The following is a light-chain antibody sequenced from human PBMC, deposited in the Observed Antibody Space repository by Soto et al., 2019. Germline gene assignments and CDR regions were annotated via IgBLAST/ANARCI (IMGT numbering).Light chain of an antibody. CDR3: QQAYSTPWT. Sequence: DIQMPKSPSSLSASLGDRVTISCRTSQSIYNLLNWYEQRPGRAPKVMIYAVSTLESGVPARFSVNGSGTDFTLGITSLQPEEFATYYCQQAYSTPWTFGQGPKVQIK. CDR2: AVS. V-gene: IGKV1-39*01. J-gene: IGKJ1*01. CDR1: QSIYNL.